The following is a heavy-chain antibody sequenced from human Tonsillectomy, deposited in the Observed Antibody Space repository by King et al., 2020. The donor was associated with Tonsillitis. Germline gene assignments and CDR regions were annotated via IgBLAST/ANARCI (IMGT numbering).Heavy chain of an antibody. CDR2: IYYSGST. D-gene: IGHD3-10*02. Sequence: VQLQESGPGLVKPSETLSLTCTVSGGSISSYYWSWIRQPPGKGLEWIGYIYYSGSTNYNPSLKSRVTISVDTSKNQFSLKLSSVTAADTAVYYCAREYYDREYYGMDVWGQGTTITVSS. CDR3: AREYYDREYYGMDV. J-gene: IGHJ6*02. V-gene: IGHV4-59*01. CDR1: GGSISSYY.